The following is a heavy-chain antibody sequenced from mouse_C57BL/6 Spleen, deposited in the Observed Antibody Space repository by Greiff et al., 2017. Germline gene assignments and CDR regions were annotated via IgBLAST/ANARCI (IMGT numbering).Heavy chain of an antibody. D-gene: IGHD2-4*01. CDR1: GFTFSSYA. J-gene: IGHJ3*01. CDR2: ISSGGDYI. Sequence: EVKLMESGEGLVKPGGSLKLSCAASGFTFSSYAMSWVRQTPEKRLEWVAYISSGGDYIYYADTVKGRFTISRDNARNTLYLQMSSLKSEDTAMYYCTREGSYDYDDAGFAYWGQGTLVTVSA. CDR3: TREGSYDYDDAGFAY. V-gene: IGHV5-9-1*02.